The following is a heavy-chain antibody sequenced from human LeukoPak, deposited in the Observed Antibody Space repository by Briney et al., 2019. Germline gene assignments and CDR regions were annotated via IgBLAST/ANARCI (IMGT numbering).Heavy chain of an antibody. Sequence: SVKVSCKASGGTFSSYAISWVRQAPGQGLEWMGRIIPIFGTANYAQKFQGRVTITTDESMSTAYMELSSLRSEDTAVYYCAESSGGEYYFDYWGQGTLVTVSS. D-gene: IGHD1-14*01. CDR1: GGTFSSYA. V-gene: IGHV1-69*05. J-gene: IGHJ4*02. CDR3: AESSGGEYYFDY. CDR2: IIPIFGTA.